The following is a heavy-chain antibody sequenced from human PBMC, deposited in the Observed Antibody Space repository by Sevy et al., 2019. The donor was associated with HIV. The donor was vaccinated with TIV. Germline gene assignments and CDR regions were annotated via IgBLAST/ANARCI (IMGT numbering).Heavy chain of an antibody. Sequence: GGSLRLSCAASGFTFTNYVMHWVRQAPGRGLDWVAVISHDERYKNYAESVKVRFTISRDNFKNTLFLQMDSLRPEDTAVYFCARLVSCGGDCYYLDSWDQGALVTVSS. D-gene: IGHD2-21*02. CDR2: ISHDERYK. CDR1: GFTFTNYV. CDR3: ARLVSCGGDCYYLDS. V-gene: IGHV3-30*04. J-gene: IGHJ4*02.